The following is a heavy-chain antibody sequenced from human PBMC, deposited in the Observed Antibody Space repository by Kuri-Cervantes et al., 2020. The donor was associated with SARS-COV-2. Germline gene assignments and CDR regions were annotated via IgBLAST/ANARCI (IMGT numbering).Heavy chain of an antibody. J-gene: IGHJ3*02. CDR3: AREQWLELDAFDI. D-gene: IGHD6-19*01. Sequence: GGSLRLSCAASGFSFSMYWMSWVRQAPGKGLEWVANIKKDGSEKYYVDSVKGRFTISGDNAKNSLYPQMNSLRAEDTAVYYCAREQWLELDAFDIWSQGTMVTVSS. CDR2: IKKDGSEK. V-gene: IGHV3-7*01. CDR1: GFSFSMYW.